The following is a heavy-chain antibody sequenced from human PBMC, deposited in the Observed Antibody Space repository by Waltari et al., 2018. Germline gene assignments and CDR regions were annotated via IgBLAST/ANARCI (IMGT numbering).Heavy chain of an antibody. CDR2: IDPNDSYN. J-gene: IGHJ6*02. Sequence: EVQLVQSGAEVKKPGESLRISCKGSGYNFTTYWISWVRQMPGKGLEWMGRIDPNDSYNNYSPSFQGHVTISGDKSINTAYLQGSRLRASDTAIYYCARHPVYWDQGHNYGLDVWGQGTTVTVSS. D-gene: IGHD1-26*01. CDR3: ARHPVYWDQGHNYGLDV. V-gene: IGHV5-10-1*03. CDR1: GYNFTTYW.